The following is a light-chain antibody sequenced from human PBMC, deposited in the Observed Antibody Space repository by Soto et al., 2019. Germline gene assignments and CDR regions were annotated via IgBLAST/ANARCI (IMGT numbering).Light chain of an antibody. J-gene: IGLJ3*02. Sequence: SVLTQPASVSGSPGQSITISCTGTSSDVGGYNYVSWYQQYPGKAPKLMIYEVSNRPSGVSNRFSGSKSGNTASLTISGLQAEDEADYYCGSYTSSSTLVFGGGTKLTVL. CDR3: GSYTSSSTLV. CDR2: EVS. CDR1: SSDVGGYNY. V-gene: IGLV2-14*01.